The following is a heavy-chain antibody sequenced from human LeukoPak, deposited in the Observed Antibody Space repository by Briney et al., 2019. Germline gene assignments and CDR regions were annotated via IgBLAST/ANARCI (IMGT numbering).Heavy chain of an antibody. Sequence: GGSLRLSCAASGFTVSSNYMSWVRQAPGKGLEWVSVIYSGGSTYYADSVKGRFTISRDNSKNTLYLRMNSLRAEDMAVYYCARESSSGWYYYGMDVWGQGTTVTVSS. CDR3: ARESSSGWYYYGMDV. D-gene: IGHD6-19*01. J-gene: IGHJ6*02. V-gene: IGHV3-53*01. CDR1: GFTVSSNY. CDR2: IYSGGST.